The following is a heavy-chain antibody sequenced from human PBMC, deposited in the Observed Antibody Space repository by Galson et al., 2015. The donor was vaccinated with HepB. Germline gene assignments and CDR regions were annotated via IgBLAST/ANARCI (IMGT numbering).Heavy chain of an antibody. CDR1: GFTVSSNY. Sequence: SLRLSCAASGFTVSSNYMSWVRQAPGKGLEWVAVISYDGSNKYYADSVKGRFTISRDNSKNTLYLQMTSLRAEDTAVYYCARDLYIRAGGGGGSFLGYWGQGTLVTVSS. CDR2: ISYDGSNK. V-gene: IGHV3-30*03. J-gene: IGHJ4*02. CDR3: ARDLYIRAGGGGGSFLGY. D-gene: IGHD1-26*01.